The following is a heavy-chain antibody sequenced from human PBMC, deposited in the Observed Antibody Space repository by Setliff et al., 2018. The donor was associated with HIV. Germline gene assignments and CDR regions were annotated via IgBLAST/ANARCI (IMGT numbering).Heavy chain of an antibody. CDR3: ARDPRVDAFDI. Sequence: PGGSLRLSCAASGFIFGDYAIHCVRQAPGKGLEGVAAVSYDGTKTYYADSVKGRFTLSRDNSKDTAFLQMNSLTVEDTAVYYCARDPRVDAFDIWGRGTVVTVSS. J-gene: IGHJ3*02. CDR2: VSYDGTKT. V-gene: IGHV3-30*04. CDR1: GFIFGDYA. D-gene: IGHD3-10*01.